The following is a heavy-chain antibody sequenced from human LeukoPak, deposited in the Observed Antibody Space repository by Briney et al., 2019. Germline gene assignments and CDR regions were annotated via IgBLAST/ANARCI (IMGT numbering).Heavy chain of an antibody. V-gene: IGHV1-46*01. D-gene: IGHD3-22*01. CDR2: INPSGGST. CDR1: GYTFTSYY. Sequence: ASVKVSCKASGYTFTSYYMRWVRQAPGQGLEWMGIINPSGGSTSYAQKFQGRVTMTRDTSTSTVYMELSSLRSEDTAVYYCARKYSVYDSSGYYGYWGQGTLVTVSS. J-gene: IGHJ4*02. CDR3: ARKYSVYDSSGYYGY.